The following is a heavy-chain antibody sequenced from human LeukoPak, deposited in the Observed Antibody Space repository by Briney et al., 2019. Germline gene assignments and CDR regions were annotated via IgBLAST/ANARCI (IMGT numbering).Heavy chain of an antibody. D-gene: IGHD3-10*01. J-gene: IGHJ4*02. CDR3: ARLVPPYAPGSPHPHQFDY. V-gene: IGHV4-39*01. CDR1: GDSISRSNYY. Sequence: SSETLSLTCTLSGDSISRSNYYWGWIRQPPGKGLEWIGCIYYRRRNAYNPSLKSRVTISVGTSKNQYSLDLSSVTAADTAVYYCARLVPPYAPGSPHPHQFDYWGQGTLVIVPS. CDR2: IYYRRRN.